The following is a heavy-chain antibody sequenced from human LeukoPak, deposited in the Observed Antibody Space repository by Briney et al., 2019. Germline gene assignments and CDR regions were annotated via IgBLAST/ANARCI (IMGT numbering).Heavy chain of an antibody. CDR1: GGSISGYF. D-gene: IGHD5-12*01. J-gene: IGHJ4*02. CDR2: IYSSGSN. V-gene: IGHV4-4*07. Sequence: PSETLSITCTVSGGSISGYFWSWIRQPAGKGLEWIGRIYSSGSNNYNPSLKSRVTMSLDTSKNHLSLNLSSVTAADTAVYYCAREPTSGREPTSGRPLDYWGQGTLVTVSS. CDR3: AREPTSGREPTSGRPLDY.